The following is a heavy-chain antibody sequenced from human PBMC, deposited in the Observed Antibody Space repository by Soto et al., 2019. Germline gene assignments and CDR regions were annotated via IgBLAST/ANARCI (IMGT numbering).Heavy chain of an antibody. D-gene: IGHD5-12*01. J-gene: IGHJ4*02. V-gene: IGHV3-7*01. CDR2: IKQDGSEK. CDR1: GFTFSSYW. Sequence: GGSLRLSCAASGFTFSSYWMSWVRQAPGKGLEWVANIKQDGSEKYYVDSVKGRFTISRDNAKNSLYLQMNSLRAEDTAVNYCARERSGYSGYDPYFDYWGQGTLVTVSS. CDR3: ARERSGYSGYDPYFDY.